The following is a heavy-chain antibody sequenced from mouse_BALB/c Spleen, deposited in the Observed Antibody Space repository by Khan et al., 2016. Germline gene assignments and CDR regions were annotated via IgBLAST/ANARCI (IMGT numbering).Heavy chain of an antibody. J-gene: IGHJ3*01. Sequence: QVQLQQPGAELVKPGASVKISCKATGYTFSRYWIEWVKERPGHGLAWIGEILPGTGSTNYNEKLKGKATFTAETSSNTAYIQLSSLTSEDSAVYYCARGAYWGRGTLVTVSA. CDR1: GYTFSRYW. CDR2: ILPGTGST. V-gene: IGHV1-9*01. CDR3: ARGAY.